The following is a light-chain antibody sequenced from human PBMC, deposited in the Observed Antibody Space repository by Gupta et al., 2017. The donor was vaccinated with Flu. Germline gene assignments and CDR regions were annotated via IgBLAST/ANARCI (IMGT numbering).Light chain of an antibody. V-gene: IGLV1-44*01. CDR2: SNS. Sequence: IYSNSRRPSGVPDRFSGSKSGTSASLVISGLQPEDEAVYYCASWDDSLSVLLFGGGTKVTVL. J-gene: IGLJ2*01. CDR3: ASWDDSLSVLL.